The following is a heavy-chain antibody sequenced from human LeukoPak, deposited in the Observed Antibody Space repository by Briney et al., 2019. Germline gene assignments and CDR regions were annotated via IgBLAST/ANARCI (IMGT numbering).Heavy chain of an antibody. J-gene: IGHJ6*02. CDR3: ARDRNYYYGMDV. Sequence: GGSLRLSCAASAFSLNAYNMNWVRQAPGKGLEWVSSISYTGTYIYYADSVKGRFTISRDNAKNSLYLQMNSLRAEDTAVYYCARDRNYYYGMDVWGQGTTVTVSS. CDR2: ISYTGTYI. V-gene: IGHV3-21*01. CDR1: AFSLNAYN.